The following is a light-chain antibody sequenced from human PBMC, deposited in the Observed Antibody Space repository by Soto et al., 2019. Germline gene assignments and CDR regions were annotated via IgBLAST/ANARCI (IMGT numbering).Light chain of an antibody. V-gene: IGLV1-44*01. CDR2: SNN. CDR3: AAWDDSLNGRV. Sequence: QSLLTQPPSPSGPPGQRVTISFSGSSSNIGSNTVNWYQQLPGTAPKLLIYSNNQRPSGVPDRFSGSKSGTSASLAISGLQSEDEADYYCAAWDDSLNGRVFGTGTKVTVL. CDR1: SSNIGSNT. J-gene: IGLJ1*01.